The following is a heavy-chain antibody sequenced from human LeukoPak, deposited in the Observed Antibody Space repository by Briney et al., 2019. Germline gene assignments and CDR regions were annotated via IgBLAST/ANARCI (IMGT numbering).Heavy chain of an antibody. D-gene: IGHD3-22*01. CDR2: ISGGGGST. CDR1: GFTFSSYA. Sequence: GGSLRLSCAASGFTFSSYAMSWVRQAPGKGLEWVSTISGGGGSTYYADSVKGRFTISRDNSKNTLYLQMNSLRAEDTAVYYCAKITYYYDSSGYYIEYFQHWGQGTLVTVSS. J-gene: IGHJ1*01. CDR3: AKITYYYDSSGYYIEYFQH. V-gene: IGHV3-23*01.